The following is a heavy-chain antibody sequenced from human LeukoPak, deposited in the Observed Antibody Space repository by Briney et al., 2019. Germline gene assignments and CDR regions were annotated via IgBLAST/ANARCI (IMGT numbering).Heavy chain of an antibody. CDR3: ASVWSGYRFDY. J-gene: IGHJ4*02. CDR2: ISSSGSTI. CDR1: GFTFSDYY. D-gene: IGHD3-3*01. Sequence: GGSLRLSCAASGFTFSDYYMSWIRQAPGKGLEWVSYISSSGSTIYCADSVKGRFTISSDNAKNSLYLQMNSLRAEDTAVYYCASVWSGYRFDYWGQGTLVTVSS. V-gene: IGHV3-11*01.